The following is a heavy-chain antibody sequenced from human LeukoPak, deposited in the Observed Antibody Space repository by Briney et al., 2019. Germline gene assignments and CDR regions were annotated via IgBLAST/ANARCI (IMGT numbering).Heavy chain of an antibody. J-gene: IGHJ6*02. CDR1: GFTFSSYW. CDR3: ARKPLRYYGLDV. CDR2: INSDGSST. Sequence: GGSLRLSCAASGFTFSSYWMHWVRQAPRKGLVWVSRINSDGSSTSYADSVKGRFTISRDNAKNTLYLQMNSLRAEDTAVYYCARKPLRYYGLDVWGQGTTVTVSS. V-gene: IGHV3-74*01.